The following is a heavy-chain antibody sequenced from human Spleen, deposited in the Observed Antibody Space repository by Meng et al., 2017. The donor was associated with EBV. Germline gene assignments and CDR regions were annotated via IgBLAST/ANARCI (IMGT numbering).Heavy chain of an antibody. J-gene: IGHJ4*02. CDR1: GFSLDTSGVA. Sequence: QITLTESGPALMKPTQTLTLTRPFSGFSLDTSGVAVGWIRQPPGKPLEWLALIYWDDDRRNSPSLENRLTITRGTSRNQVVLTITNVDPADTGTYFCVHTSTPSSWQPDFWGQGILVTVSS. D-gene: IGHD6-13*01. V-gene: IGHV2-5*02. CDR2: IYWDDDR. CDR3: VHTSTPSSWQPDF.